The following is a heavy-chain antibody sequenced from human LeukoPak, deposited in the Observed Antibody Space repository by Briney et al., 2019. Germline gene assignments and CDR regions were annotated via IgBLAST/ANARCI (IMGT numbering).Heavy chain of an antibody. V-gene: IGHV3-21*04. Sequence: GGSLRLSCAASGFTFSAYSMNWVRQAPGKGLEWVSSISSGSRYIYYADSVKGRFTISRDNSKNTLHLQMNSLVEDTAVYYCAKLPDYSTWGGRFDPWGQGTLVTVSS. J-gene: IGHJ5*02. CDR2: ISSGSRYI. D-gene: IGHD6-13*01. CDR3: AKLPDYSTWGGRFDP. CDR1: GFTFSAYS.